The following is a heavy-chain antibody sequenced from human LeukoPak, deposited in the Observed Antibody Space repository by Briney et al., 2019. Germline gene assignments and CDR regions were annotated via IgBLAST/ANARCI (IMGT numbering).Heavy chain of an antibody. CDR1: GGTFSSYA. J-gene: IGHJ5*02. CDR3: AYSSSWHLEGNWFDP. CDR2: IIPIFGTA. V-gene: IGHV1-69*05. Sequence: SVKVSCKASGGTFSSYAISWVRQAPGQGLEWMGGIIPIFGTANYAQKFQGRVTITTDESTSTAYMELSSLRSEDTAVYYCAYSSSWHLEGNWFDPWGQGTLDTVSS. D-gene: IGHD6-13*01.